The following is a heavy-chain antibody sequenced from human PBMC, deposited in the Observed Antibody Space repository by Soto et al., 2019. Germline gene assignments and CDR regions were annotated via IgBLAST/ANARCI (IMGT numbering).Heavy chain of an antibody. D-gene: IGHD5-18*01. CDR1: GFTFSSYD. V-gene: IGHV3-13*01. CDR3: AREVESYGLGMDV. J-gene: IGHJ6*02. CDR2: IGTAGDT. Sequence: VQLVESGGGVVQPGRSLRLSCAASGFTFSSYDMHWVRQATGKGLEWVSAIGTAGDTYYPGSVKGRFTISRDNSKNTLYLQMNSLRAEDTAVYYCAREVESYGLGMDVWGQGTTVTVSS.